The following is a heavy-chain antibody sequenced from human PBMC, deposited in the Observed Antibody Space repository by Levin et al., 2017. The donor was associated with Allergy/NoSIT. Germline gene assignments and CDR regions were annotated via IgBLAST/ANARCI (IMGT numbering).Heavy chain of an antibody. CDR2: IYTSGST. Sequence: GSLRLSCTVSGGSISSYYWSWIRQPAGKGLEWIGRIYTSGSTNYNPSLKSRVTMSVDTSKNQFSLKLSSVTAADTAVYYCARDSSGWYDYYYGMDVWGQGTTVTVSS. CDR3: ARDSSGWYDYYYGMDV. J-gene: IGHJ6*02. V-gene: IGHV4-4*07. D-gene: IGHD6-19*01. CDR1: GGSISSYY.